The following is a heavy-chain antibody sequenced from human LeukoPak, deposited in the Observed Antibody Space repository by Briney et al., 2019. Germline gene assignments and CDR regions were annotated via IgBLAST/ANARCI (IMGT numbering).Heavy chain of an antibody. CDR2: IYSGGRT. Sequence: PGGSLRLSCAASGFTVSSNYMSWVRQAPGKGLEWVSVIYSGGRTYYADSVKGRFTISRDNSKNTLYLQMNSLRVEDTAVYYCARDGGSMYGSGSYYISAGFDVWGQGTTVTVSS. CDR1: GFTVSSNY. CDR3: ARDGGSMYGSGSYYISAGFDV. J-gene: IGHJ6*02. D-gene: IGHD3-10*01. V-gene: IGHV3-53*01.